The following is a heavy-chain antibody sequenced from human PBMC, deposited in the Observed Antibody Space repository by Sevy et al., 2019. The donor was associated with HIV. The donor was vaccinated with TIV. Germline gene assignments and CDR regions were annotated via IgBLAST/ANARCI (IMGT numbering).Heavy chain of an antibody. Sequence: GGSLRLSCAASGFTFSSYGMHWVRQAPGKGLEWVAVIWYDGSNKYYADSVKGRFTISRDNSKNTLYLQMNSLRAEDTAVYYSTAGYTTGWYPGVFDYWGQGTLVTVSS. V-gene: IGHV3-33*08. CDR1: GFTFSSYG. CDR2: IWYDGSNK. CDR3: TAGYTTGWYPGVFDY. D-gene: IGHD6-19*01. J-gene: IGHJ4*02.